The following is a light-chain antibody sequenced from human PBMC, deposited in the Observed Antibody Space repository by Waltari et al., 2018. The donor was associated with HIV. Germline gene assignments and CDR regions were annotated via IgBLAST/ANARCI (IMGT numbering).Light chain of an antibody. J-gene: IGLJ2*01. CDR2: EVF. Sequence: SALTQPASVSGSPGQSIPISCTGTGSDVGTYNYFSWYQQHPGQAPQLLIYEVFNRPSGISNRFSGSKSGNTASLTVSGLRTEDEADYYCTSYTTSTTLIFGGGTTVTVL. V-gene: IGLV2-14*01. CDR1: GSDVGTYNY. CDR3: TSYTTSTTLI.